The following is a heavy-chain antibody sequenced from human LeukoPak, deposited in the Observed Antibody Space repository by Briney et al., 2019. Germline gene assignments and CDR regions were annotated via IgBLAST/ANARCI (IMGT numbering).Heavy chain of an antibody. D-gene: IGHD3-22*01. CDR1: GFTFTSSA. CDR2: IVVGSGNT. Sequence: GTSVKVSCKASGFTFTSSAMQWVRQARRQRLEWIGWIVVGSGNTNYAQKFQERVTITRDMSTSTAYMELSSLRSEDTAVYYCAAVDHYDSSARDYWGQGTLVTVSS. J-gene: IGHJ4*02. CDR3: AAVDHYDSSARDY. V-gene: IGHV1-58*02.